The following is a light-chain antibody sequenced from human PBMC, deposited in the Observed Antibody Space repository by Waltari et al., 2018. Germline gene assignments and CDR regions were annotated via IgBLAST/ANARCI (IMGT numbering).Light chain of an antibody. J-gene: IGLJ2*01. CDR1: SSVGGSTNL. Sequence: QSALTQPAPVSGSPAQSTAISCTGTSSVGGSTNLGSWYQQHPGQDPILIIYQATERTSGVSNRFSGSKSGNTASLTISGLQAEDEGDYYCCSYTNTHVVFGGGTKLPVL. CDR3: CSYTNTHVV. CDR2: QAT. V-gene: IGLV2-14*02.